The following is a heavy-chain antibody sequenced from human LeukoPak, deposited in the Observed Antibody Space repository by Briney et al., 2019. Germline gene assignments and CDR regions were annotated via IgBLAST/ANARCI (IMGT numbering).Heavy chain of an antibody. Sequence: SQTLSLTCAISGDSVSSNSAAWYWIRQSPSRGLEWLGRTYYRSKWYNDYAVSVKSRITINPDTSKNQFSLQLNSVTPEDTAVYYCARESTINSYYYYGMDVWGQGTTVTVSS. CDR2: TYYRSKWYN. D-gene: IGHD5-12*01. CDR1: GDSVSSNSAA. CDR3: ARESTINSYYYYGMDV. J-gene: IGHJ6*02. V-gene: IGHV6-1*01.